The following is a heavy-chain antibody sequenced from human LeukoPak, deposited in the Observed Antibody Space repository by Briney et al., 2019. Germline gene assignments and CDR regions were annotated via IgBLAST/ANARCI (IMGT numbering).Heavy chain of an antibody. CDR3: ARADGYYDILTGYSHVGIDY. Sequence: PGGSLRLSCAASGFTFSDYYMSWIRQAPGKGLEWVSYISSSGSTIYYADSVKGRFTISRDNAKNSLYLQMNSLRAEDTAVYYCARADGYYDILTGYSHVGIDYWGQGTLVTVSS. V-gene: IGHV3-11*01. J-gene: IGHJ4*02. D-gene: IGHD3-9*01. CDR1: GFTFSDYY. CDR2: ISSSGSTI.